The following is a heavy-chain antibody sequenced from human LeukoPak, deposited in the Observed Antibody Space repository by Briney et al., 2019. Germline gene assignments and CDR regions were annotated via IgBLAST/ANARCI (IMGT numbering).Heavy chain of an antibody. Sequence: GGSLRLSCAASGFTFSGYAMSWVRQAPAKGLEWLSGIGVSGATTYYADSVEGRSTISRDNSKNTLYLQMNSLRGEDTAVYCCAKDVQRFSSSWYYFDSWGQGTLVTVSS. CDR2: IGVSGATT. D-gene: IGHD6-13*01. CDR3: AKDVQRFSSSWYYFDS. V-gene: IGHV3-23*01. CDR1: GFTFSGYA. J-gene: IGHJ4*02.